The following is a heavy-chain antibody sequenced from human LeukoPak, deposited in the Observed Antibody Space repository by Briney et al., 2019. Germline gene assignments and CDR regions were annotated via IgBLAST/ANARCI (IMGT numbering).Heavy chain of an antibody. CDR1: GYTFTGYY. CDR3: ACGSGYFGRFDF. Sequence: ASVKVSCKASGYTFTGYYMHWVRQAPGQGLEWMGWINPNSGGTNYAQKLQGRVTMTRDTSVSTAYMELSRLRSDDTAVYYCACGSGYFGRFDFWGQGTLVTVSS. J-gene: IGHJ4*02. V-gene: IGHV1-2*02. D-gene: IGHD3-22*01. CDR2: INPNSGGT.